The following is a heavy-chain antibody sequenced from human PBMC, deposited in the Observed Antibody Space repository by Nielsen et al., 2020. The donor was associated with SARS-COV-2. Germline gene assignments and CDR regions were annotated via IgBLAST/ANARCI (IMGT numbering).Heavy chain of an antibody. CDR2: IYHSGST. D-gene: IGHD1-7*01. Sequence: SETLSLTCAVSGGSISSGGYTWSWIRQPPGKGLEWIGYIYHSGSTYYNPSLKSRVTISVDRSQNQFSLKLSSVTAADTAVYYCARKLGPSAFDYWGQGTLVTVSS. J-gene: IGHJ4*02. CDR1: GGSISSGGYT. CDR3: ARKLGPSAFDY. V-gene: IGHV4-30-2*01.